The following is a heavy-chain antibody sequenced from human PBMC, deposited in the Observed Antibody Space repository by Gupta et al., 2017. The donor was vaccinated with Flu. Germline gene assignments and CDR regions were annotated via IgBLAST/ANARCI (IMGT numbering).Heavy chain of an antibody. V-gene: IGHV3-33*03. CDR3: AIGGQEQLSRGSY. CDR2: TWYDGSNK. Sequence: QVQLVESGGGVVQPGTSLRLSCVVSGFSFGSYGMHWVRQAPGKGLEWVAITWYDGSNKYEADAVKGRFTISRDNAKNTLCVQMQRLRAADTAVYYYAIGGQEQLSRGSYGGRVSMVKVYS. J-gene: IGHJ2*01. CDR1: GFSFGSYG. D-gene: IGHD1-26*01.